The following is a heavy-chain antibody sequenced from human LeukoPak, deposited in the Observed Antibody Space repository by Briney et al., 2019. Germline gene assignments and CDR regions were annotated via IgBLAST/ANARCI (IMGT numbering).Heavy chain of an antibody. CDR3: ASRYCSGGSCYYWFDP. J-gene: IGHJ5*02. D-gene: IGHD2-15*01. CDR2: IYYSGST. CDR1: GGSISSYY. V-gene: IGHV4-59*12. Sequence: PSETLSLTCTASGGSISSYYWSWIRQPPGKGLEWIGYIYYSGSTNYNPSLKSRVTISVDTSKNQFSLKLSSVTAADTAVYYCASRYCSGGSCYYWFDPWGQGTLVTVSS.